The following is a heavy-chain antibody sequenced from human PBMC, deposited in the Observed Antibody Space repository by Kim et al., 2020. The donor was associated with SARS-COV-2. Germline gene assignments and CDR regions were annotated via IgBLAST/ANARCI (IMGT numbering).Heavy chain of an antibody. CDR3: ARDGSGYDYGAFDI. V-gene: IGHV4-34*01. J-gene: IGHJ3*02. Sequence: YITSLKRRVTISVDTSKSGISLKLSCVTAADTAVYYCARDGSGYDYGAFDIWGQGTMVTVSS. D-gene: IGHD5-12*01.